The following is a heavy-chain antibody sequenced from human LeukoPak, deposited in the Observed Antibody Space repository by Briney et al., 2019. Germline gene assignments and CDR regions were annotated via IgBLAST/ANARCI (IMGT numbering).Heavy chain of an antibody. CDR3: ARDIGYCSSTSCPRVDNWFDP. CDR1: GGSISSGSYY. CDR2: IYTSGST. Sequence: SETLSLTCTVSGGSISSGSYYWSWIRQPAGKGLEWIGRIYTSGSTNYNPSLKSRVTTSVDTSKNQFSLKLSSVTAADTAVYYCARDIGYCSSTSCPRVDNWFDPWGQGTLVTVSS. V-gene: IGHV4-61*02. D-gene: IGHD2-2*01. J-gene: IGHJ5*02.